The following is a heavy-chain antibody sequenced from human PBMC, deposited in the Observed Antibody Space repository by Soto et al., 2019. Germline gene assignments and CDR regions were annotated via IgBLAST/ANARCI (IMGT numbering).Heavy chain of an antibody. CDR3: AKDSFGNSNYYYYGMDV. D-gene: IGHD3-16*01. J-gene: IGHJ6*02. CDR1: GFTFDDYA. CDR2: ISWNSGSI. V-gene: IGHV3-9*01. Sequence: PGGSLRLSCAASGFTFDDYAMHWVRQAPGKGLEWVSGISWNSGSIGYADSVKGRFTISRDNAKNSLYLQMNSLRAEDTALYYCAKDSFGNSNYYYYGMDVWGQGTTVTVSS.